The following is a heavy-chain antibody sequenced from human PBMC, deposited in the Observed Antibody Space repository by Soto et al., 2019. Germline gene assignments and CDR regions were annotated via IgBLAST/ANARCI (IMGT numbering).Heavy chain of an antibody. CDR3: ARRLGALYGYYYYYYMDV. J-gene: IGHJ6*03. V-gene: IGHV1-8*01. Sequence: ASVKVSCKASGYTFTSYDINWVRQATGQGLEWMGWMNPNSGNTGYAQKFQGRVTMTRNTSISTAYMELSSLRSEDTAVYYCARRLGALYGYYYYYYMDVWGKGTTVTVSS. CDR1: GYTFTSYD. CDR2: MNPNSGNT. D-gene: IGHD2-2*02.